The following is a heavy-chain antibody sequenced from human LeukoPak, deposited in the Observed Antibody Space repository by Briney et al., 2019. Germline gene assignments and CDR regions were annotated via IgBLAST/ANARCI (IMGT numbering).Heavy chain of an antibody. CDR2: IYHSGST. CDR1: GGSISSGGYY. D-gene: IGHD6-13*01. CDR3: ASIPGYSSSWYRDY. J-gene: IGHJ4*02. Sequence: PSGTLSLTCTVSGGSISSGGYYWSWIRQPPGKGLEWIGYIYHSGSTYYNPSLKSRVTISVDRSKNQFSLKLSSVTAADTAVYYCASIPGYSSSWYRDYWGQGTLVTVSS. V-gene: IGHV4-30-2*01.